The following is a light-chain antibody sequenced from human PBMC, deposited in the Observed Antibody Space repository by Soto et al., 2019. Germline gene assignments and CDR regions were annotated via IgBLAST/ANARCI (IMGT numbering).Light chain of an antibody. J-gene: IGLJ3*02. CDR2: EAT. CDR3: CSYANIYIWV. Sequence: QSALSQPASVSGSPGQSITIPCTGSSSDVGSNNLVSWYQQHPGKAPKVMIYEATKRPSGVSNRFSGSKSGNTASLTISGLQAEDEADYYCCSYANIYIWVFGGGTKLNRP. V-gene: IGLV2-23*01. CDR1: SSDVGSNNL.